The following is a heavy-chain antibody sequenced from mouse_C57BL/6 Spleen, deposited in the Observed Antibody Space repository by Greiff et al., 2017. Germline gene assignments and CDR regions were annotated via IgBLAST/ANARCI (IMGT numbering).Heavy chain of an antibody. J-gene: IGHJ2*01. CDR2: IHPNSGGT. Sequence: QVQLQQPGAELVKPGASVKLSCKASGYTFTSYWMHWVKQRPGQGLEWIGMIHPNSGGTNYNEKFKSKATLTVDKSSSTAYMQLSSLTSEDSAVYYCARELAGAGYFDYWGQGTTLTVAS. CDR3: ARELAGAGYFDY. V-gene: IGHV1-64*01. CDR1: GYTFTSYW. D-gene: IGHD6-1*01.